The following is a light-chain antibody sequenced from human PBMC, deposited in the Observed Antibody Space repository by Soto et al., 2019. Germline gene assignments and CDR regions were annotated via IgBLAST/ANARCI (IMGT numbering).Light chain of an antibody. V-gene: IGLV2-23*02. CDR2: DVS. CDR1: SSDVGSYNL. J-gene: IGLJ2*01. Sequence: QSALTQPASVSGSPGQSITISCTGTSSDVGSYNLVSWYQQHPGKAPKLMIYDVSKRPSGVSNRFSGSKSGNTASLTSSGLQAEDEADYYCCSYAGSSTVVFGGGTKLTVL. CDR3: CSYAGSSTVV.